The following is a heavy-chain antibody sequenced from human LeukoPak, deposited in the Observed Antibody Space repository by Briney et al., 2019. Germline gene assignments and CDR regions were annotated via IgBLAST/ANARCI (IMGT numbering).Heavy chain of an antibody. CDR3: ATKYSSRLEYFQH. Sequence: PGGSLRLSCAASGFTFSSYATSWVRQAPGKGLEWVSAISGSGGSTYYADSVKGRFTISRDNSKNTLYLQMNSLRAEDTAVYYCATKYSSRLEYFQHWGQGTLVTVSS. V-gene: IGHV3-23*01. D-gene: IGHD6-19*01. J-gene: IGHJ1*01. CDR2: ISGSGGST. CDR1: GFTFSSYA.